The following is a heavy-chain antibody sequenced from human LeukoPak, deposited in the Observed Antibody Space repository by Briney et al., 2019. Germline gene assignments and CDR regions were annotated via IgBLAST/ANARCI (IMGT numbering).Heavy chain of an antibody. J-gene: IGHJ4*02. CDR2: ISAYNGNT. CDR1: GYTFTSYG. D-gene: IGHD3-10*01. CDR3: ARGNGGLLWFGELFPPAAIAAVDY. V-gene: IGHV1-18*01. Sequence: ASVKVSCKASGYTFTSYGISWVRQAPGQGLEWMGWISAYNGNTNYAQKLQGRVTMTTDTSTSTAYMGLRSLRSDDTAVYYCARGNGGLLWFGELFPPAAIAAVDYWGQGALVTVSS.